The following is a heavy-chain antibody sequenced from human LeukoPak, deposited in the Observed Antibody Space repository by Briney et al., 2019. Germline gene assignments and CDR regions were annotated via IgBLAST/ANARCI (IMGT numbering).Heavy chain of an antibody. CDR1: GFTFSSYS. CDR3: ARVQFARWELLGYSDV. Sequence: PGGSLRLSCAASGFTFSSYSMNWVRQAPGKGLEWVSSISSSSSYIYYADSVKGRFTISRDNAKNSLYLQMNSLTAADTAVYYCARVQFARWELLGYSDVWGKGTTVTVSS. V-gene: IGHV3-21*01. J-gene: IGHJ6*04. CDR2: ISSSSSYI. D-gene: IGHD1-26*01.